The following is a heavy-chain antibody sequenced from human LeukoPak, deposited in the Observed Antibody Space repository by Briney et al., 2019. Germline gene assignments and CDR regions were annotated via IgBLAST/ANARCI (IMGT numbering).Heavy chain of an antibody. CDR2: ISGSGGST. CDR1: GFSFSRYW. J-gene: IGHJ3*02. CDR3: AKGSVTPDAFDI. Sequence: GGSLRLSCAASGFSFSRYWMSWVRQAPGKGLEWVSAISGSGGSTYYADSVKGRFTISRDNSKNTLYLQMNSLRAEDTAVYYCAKGSVTPDAFDIWGQGTMVTVSS. V-gene: IGHV3-23*01. D-gene: IGHD4-17*01.